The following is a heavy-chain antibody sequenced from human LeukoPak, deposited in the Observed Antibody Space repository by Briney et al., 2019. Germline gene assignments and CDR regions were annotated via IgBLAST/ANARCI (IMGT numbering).Heavy chain of an antibody. CDR1: GFTFSSYG. V-gene: IGHV3-30*18. CDR3: AKDLPRGGRYFDY. J-gene: IGHJ4*02. CDR2: ISYDGSNK. D-gene: IGHD3-10*01. Sequence: PGRSLRLSCAASGFTFSSYGMHWVRQAPGKGLEWVAVISYDGSNKYYANSVKGRFTISRDNAKNSLYLQMNSLRAEDTAIYYCAKDLPRGGRYFDYWGQGTLVTVSS.